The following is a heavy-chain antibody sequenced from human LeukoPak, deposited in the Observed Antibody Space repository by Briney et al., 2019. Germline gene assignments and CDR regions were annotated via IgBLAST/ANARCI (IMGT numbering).Heavy chain of an antibody. V-gene: IGHV1-46*01. J-gene: IGHJ4*02. CDR1: GYTFTSYD. D-gene: IGHD2-21*02. CDR3: ARDATSHCGGDCYLDY. CDR2: INPSGGST. Sequence: ASVKVSCKASGYTFTSYDINWVRQATGQGLEWMGIINPSGGSTSYAQKFQGRVTMTRDTSTSTVYMELSSLRSEDTAVYYCARDATSHCGGDCYLDYWGQGTLVTVSP.